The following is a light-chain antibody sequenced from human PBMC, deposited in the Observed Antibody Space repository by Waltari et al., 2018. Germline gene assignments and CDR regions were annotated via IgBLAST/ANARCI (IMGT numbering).Light chain of an antibody. CDR3: QQYNGWPRT. CDR1: QSVSSN. J-gene: IGKJ1*01. V-gene: IGKV3-15*01. Sequence: EIVMTQSPATLSVSPGERVTLSCRASQSVSSNLAWYQQKHGQAPSLLIYDASTRATAIPARFSGSGSGTEFTLTISSLQSEDFAVYFCQQYNGWPRTFGQGTKLEIK. CDR2: DAS.